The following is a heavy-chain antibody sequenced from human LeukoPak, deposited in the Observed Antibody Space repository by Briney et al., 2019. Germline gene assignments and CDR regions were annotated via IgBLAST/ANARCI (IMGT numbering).Heavy chain of an antibody. Sequence: PGGSLRLSCAASGFTFSDHYMDWVRQAPGKGLEWVGRTRNKANSYTTEYAASVKGRFTISRDDSKNSLYLQMNSLKTEDTAVYYCARWGVQGEPDAFDIWGQGTMVTVSS. CDR2: TRNKANSYTT. D-gene: IGHD1-1*01. V-gene: IGHV3-72*01. CDR1: GFTFSDHY. J-gene: IGHJ3*02. CDR3: ARWGVQGEPDAFDI.